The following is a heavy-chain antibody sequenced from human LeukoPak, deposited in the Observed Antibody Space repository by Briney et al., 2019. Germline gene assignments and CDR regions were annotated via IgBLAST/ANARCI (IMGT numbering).Heavy chain of an antibody. Sequence: PSETLSLTCTVSGGSISSSSYYWGWIRQPPGKGLEWIGSIYYSGSTYYNPSLKSRVTISVDRSKNQFSLKLSSVTAADTAVYYCARHADYPQGSGWYPVYFYYYYMDVWGKGTTVTVSS. J-gene: IGHJ6*03. CDR3: ARHADYPQGSGWYPVYFYYYYMDV. V-gene: IGHV4-39*01. D-gene: IGHD6-19*01. CDR2: IYYSGST. CDR1: GGSISSSSYY.